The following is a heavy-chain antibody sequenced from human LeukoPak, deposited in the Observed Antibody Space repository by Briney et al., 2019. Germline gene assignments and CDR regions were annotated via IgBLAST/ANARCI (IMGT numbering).Heavy chain of an antibody. CDR2: IFTTGNT. V-gene: IGHV4-4*07. D-gene: IGHD6-13*01. Sequence: SETLSLTCTVSGGSISNYWTWIRQPAGKGLESIGRIFTTGNTNYNPSLKSRVTMSVDTSKSQFSLKLTSVTAADTAVYYCARQLAAAGTAGFDYWGQGTLVTVSS. CDR3: ARQLAAAGTAGFDY. CDR1: GGSISNY. J-gene: IGHJ4*02.